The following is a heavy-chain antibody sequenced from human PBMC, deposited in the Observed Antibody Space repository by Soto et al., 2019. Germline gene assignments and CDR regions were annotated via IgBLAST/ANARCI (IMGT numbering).Heavy chain of an antibody. CDR3: AKPPSYYYGSGPFDY. Sequence: PVGSLRLSCAASGFTFSSYAMSWVRRAPGKGLEWVSAISGSGGSTYYADSVKGRFTISRDNSKNTLYLQMNSLRAEDTAVYYCAKPPSYYYGSGPFDYWGQGTLVTVSS. J-gene: IGHJ4*02. D-gene: IGHD3-10*01. CDR1: GFTFSSYA. V-gene: IGHV3-23*01. CDR2: ISGSGGST.